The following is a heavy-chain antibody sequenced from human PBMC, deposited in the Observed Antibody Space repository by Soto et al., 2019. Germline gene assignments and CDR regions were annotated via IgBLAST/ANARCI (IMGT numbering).Heavy chain of an antibody. Sequence: QIHLVQSAVEVKKPGASVKVSCKTSGYTFSDYGITWVRQAPGQGLEWVGWIYGYNGHTNYAQKFQDRVTMTTDTSMNTAYMELRSLTSDDTAVYYCARDRGVLIVRTPHLDDWGQGTLVTVSS. CDR2: IYGYNGHT. V-gene: IGHV1-18*01. CDR1: GYTFSDYG. D-gene: IGHD3-22*01. CDR3: ARDRGVLIVRTPHLDD. J-gene: IGHJ4*02.